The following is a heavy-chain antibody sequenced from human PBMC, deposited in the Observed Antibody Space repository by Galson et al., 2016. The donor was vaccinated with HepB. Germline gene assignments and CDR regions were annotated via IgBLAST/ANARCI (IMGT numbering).Heavy chain of an antibody. CDR2: IDPKSGGT. V-gene: IGHV1-2*02. D-gene: IGHD6-19*01. CDR1: GYTFTGYY. Sequence: SVKVSCKASGYTFTGYYMHWVRQAPGQGLERMGWIDPKSGGTNYAQKFQGRVTMTRDTSIFTVYMELTRLKFDDTAVYYCARDQHEGRVFAIALAGSNWVDPWGQGTLVTVSS. J-gene: IGHJ5*02. CDR3: ARDQHEGRVFAIALAGSNWVDP.